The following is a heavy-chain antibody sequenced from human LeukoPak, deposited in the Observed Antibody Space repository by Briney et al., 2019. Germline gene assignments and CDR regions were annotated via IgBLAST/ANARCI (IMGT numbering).Heavy chain of an antibody. CDR3: ARVDDVLTGPVYFYMDV. V-gene: IGHV3-20*04. J-gene: IGHJ6*03. CDR1: GFTFDEHG. Sequence: PGGSLRLSCVASGFTFDEHGMNWVRQAPGKGLEGVSGINWNGDNTEYVDSVKGRFTISRDNANNSLYLQMNSLRVEDTALYYCARVDDVLTGPVYFYMDVWGKGPTVTVSS. D-gene: IGHD3-9*01. CDR2: INWNGDNT.